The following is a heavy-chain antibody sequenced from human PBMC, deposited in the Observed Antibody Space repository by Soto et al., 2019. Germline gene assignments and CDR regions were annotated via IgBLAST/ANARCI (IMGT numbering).Heavy chain of an antibody. CDR3: ATEGGNSSSGFYYYYGMDV. V-gene: IGHV1-24*01. J-gene: IGHJ6*02. CDR2: FDPEDGET. D-gene: IGHD6-6*01. Sequence: ASVKVSCKVSGYTLTELSMHWVRQAPGKGLEWMGGFDPEDGETIYAQKFQGRVTMTEDTSTGTAYMELSSLRSEDTAVYYCATEGGNSSSGFYYYYGMDVWGQGTTVTVSS. CDR1: GYTLTELS.